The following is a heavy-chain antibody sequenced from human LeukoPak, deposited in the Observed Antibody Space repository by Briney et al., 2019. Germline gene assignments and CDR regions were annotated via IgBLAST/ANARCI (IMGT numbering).Heavy chain of an antibody. Sequence: PSRSLRLSCAPSGFTFDDYAMHWVRQAPGKGLEWVSGISWNSGSIGYADSVKGRFTISRDNAKNSLYLQMNTLRAEDTAVYYCARDRHKYNYDSGGYPPYWGQGTLVTVSS. CDR1: GFTFDDYA. CDR3: ARDRHKYNYDSGGYPPY. J-gene: IGHJ4*02. V-gene: IGHV3-9*01. CDR2: ISWNSGSI. D-gene: IGHD3-22*01.